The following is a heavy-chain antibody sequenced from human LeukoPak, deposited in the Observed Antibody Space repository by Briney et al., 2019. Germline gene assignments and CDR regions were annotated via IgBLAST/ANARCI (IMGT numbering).Heavy chain of an antibody. D-gene: IGHD3-10*01. CDR1: GVSISSSSYY. J-gene: IGHJ4*02. V-gene: IGHV4-39*07. Sequence: SETLSLTCTVSGVSISSSSYYWGWIRQPPGKGLEWIGSIYYSGSTNYNLSLKSRVTISVDTSKNQFSLQLSSVTAADTAVYYCARGADYYGSGSYWFDYWGQGTLVTVSS. CDR2: IYYSGST. CDR3: ARGADYYGSGSYWFDY.